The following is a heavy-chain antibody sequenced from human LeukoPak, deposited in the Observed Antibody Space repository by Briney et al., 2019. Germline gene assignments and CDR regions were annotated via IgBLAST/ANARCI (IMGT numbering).Heavy chain of an antibody. CDR2: ISSSGSSI. Sequence: GGSLRLSCAASGFTFSDYYMSWIGQAPGKGLEGVSYISSSGSSIYYADSVKGRFTISRDNSDNTLYLQMNSLRADDTAVYYCAKGSIYGDYGDFDHWGQGTLVTVSS. D-gene: IGHD4-17*01. V-gene: IGHV3-11*01. CDR3: AKGSIYGDYGDFDH. CDR1: GFTFSDYY. J-gene: IGHJ4*02.